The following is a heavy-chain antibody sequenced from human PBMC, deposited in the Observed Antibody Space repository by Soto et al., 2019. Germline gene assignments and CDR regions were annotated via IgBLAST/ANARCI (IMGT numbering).Heavy chain of an antibody. Sequence: PGGSLSLSCAASGFTFSSYAMHWVRQAPGKGLEGVAVISYDGSNKYYADSVKGRFTISRDNSKNTLYLQMNSLRAEDTAVYYCARLASYAYWGQGTLVTVYS. D-gene: IGHD3-16*01. CDR1: GFTFSSYA. CDR2: ISYDGSNK. CDR3: ARLASYAY. J-gene: IGHJ4*02. V-gene: IGHV3-30-3*01.